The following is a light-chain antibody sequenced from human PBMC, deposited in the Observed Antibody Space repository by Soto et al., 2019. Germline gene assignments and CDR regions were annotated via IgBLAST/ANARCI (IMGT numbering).Light chain of an antibody. Sequence: QSALTQPASVSGSPGQSITISCTGTSSDVGSYNLVSWYQQHPGKAPKLMIYEGNKRPSGVSNRFSASKSGNTASLTISGLQAEDEADYYCSSFTSNRIYVFGPGTKLTVL. V-gene: IGLV2-14*02. CDR1: SSDVGSYNL. J-gene: IGLJ1*01. CDR2: EGN. CDR3: SSFTSNRIYV.